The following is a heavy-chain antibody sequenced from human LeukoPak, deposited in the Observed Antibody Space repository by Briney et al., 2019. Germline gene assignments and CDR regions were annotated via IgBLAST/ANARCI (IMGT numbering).Heavy chain of an antibody. CDR3: AKAAGVIYDILTGSNWFDP. J-gene: IGHJ5*02. V-gene: IGHV3-30*02. Sequence: PGGSLRLSCAASGFTFSSYGMRWVRQAPGKGLEWVSSIRCDGSNKYYADSVKGRFTISRDNSKNTLYLQMNSLRAEDTAVYYCAKAAGVIYDILTGSNWFDPWGQGTLVTVSS. CDR2: IRCDGSNK. CDR1: GFTFSSYG. D-gene: IGHD3-9*01.